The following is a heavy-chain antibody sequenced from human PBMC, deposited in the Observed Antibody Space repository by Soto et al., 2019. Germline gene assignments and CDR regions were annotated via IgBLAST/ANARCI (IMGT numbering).Heavy chain of an antibody. J-gene: IGHJ4*02. V-gene: IGHV3-72*01. CDR1: GFTFSYHF. CDR3: ARLMGTSFDL. Sequence: PGGSLRLSWVASGFTFSYHFMDWLRQAPGKGLEWVGRARNKVNGYTAAHAASVRGRFTISRDDSKSSLYLQMNSLKTEDTAVYFCARLMGTSFDLWGQGNLVTVSS. CDR2: ARNKVNGYTA. D-gene: IGHD2-8*01.